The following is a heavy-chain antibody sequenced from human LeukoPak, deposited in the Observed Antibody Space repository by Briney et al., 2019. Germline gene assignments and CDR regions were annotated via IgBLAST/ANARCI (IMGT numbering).Heavy chain of an antibody. CDR2: TSAYNGNT. J-gene: IGHJ4*02. CDR1: GYTFTSYG. D-gene: IGHD3-10*01. Sequence: GASVTVSFKSSGYTFTSYGISWVRQAPGQGVEWMGCTSAYNGNTNCGQKLQGRVTMTTATSTSTAYMELRSLRSDDTAVYYCARRVGRLTMVRGADFDYWGQGTLVTVSS. CDR3: ARRVGRLTMVRGADFDY. V-gene: IGHV1-18*01.